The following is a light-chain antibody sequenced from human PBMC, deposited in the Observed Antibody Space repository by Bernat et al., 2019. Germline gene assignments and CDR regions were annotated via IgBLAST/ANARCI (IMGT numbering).Light chain of an antibody. CDR2: EAA. CDR3: QQSYSTPIT. CDR1: QNIDTY. Sequence: DIQTTQSPSPLSAFVGDRVTVTCRVSQNIDTYLNWYQQKPGRAPKLIIYEAAGLQSGVPSRFSGSGSGRDFNLTITSLQPDDCATYYCQQSYSTPITLGPGTRLEIK. J-gene: IGKJ5*01. V-gene: IGKV1-39*01.